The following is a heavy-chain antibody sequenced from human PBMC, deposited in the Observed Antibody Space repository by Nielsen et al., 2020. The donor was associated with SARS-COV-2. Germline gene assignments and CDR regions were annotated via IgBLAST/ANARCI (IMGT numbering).Heavy chain of an antibody. CDR3: AKGGELPTDY. Sequence: GESLKISCAASGFTFSSYGMHWVRQAPGKGLEWVAVIWYDGSNKYYADSVKGRFTISRDNAKNSLYLQMNSLRAEDTALYYCAKGGELPTDYWGQGTLVTVSS. J-gene: IGHJ4*02. V-gene: IGHV3-33*03. CDR2: IWYDGSNK. D-gene: IGHD3-16*01. CDR1: GFTFSSYG.